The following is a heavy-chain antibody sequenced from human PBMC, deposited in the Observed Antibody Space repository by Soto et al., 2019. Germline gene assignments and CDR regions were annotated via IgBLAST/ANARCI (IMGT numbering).Heavy chain of an antibody. CDR2: IWYDGSNN. V-gene: IGHV3-33*01. CDR3: ASDDPSLVQDARDALDM. J-gene: IGHJ3*02. D-gene: IGHD2-8*01. CDR1: GFTFSNYG. Sequence: QVQLVESGGGVVQPGRSLRLSCAASGFTFSNYGMHWVRQAPGKGLEWVAAIWYDGSNNYYADSVKGRFTISRDNSKNTIDRQMKSLRAEDTGVDYCASDDPSLVQDARDALDMWGQGAMVAVSS.